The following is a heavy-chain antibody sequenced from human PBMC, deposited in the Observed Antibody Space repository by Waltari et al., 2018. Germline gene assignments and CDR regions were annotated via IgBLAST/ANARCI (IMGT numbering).Heavy chain of an antibody. D-gene: IGHD4-17*01. CDR3: ATTTWGGVNDY. V-gene: IGHV3-7*01. Sequence: EVTLVESGGGLVQPGGSLRLSWVASGFHCSRRWMSWVRQAPGKGLEWVTNIRQDGSERYYVGSVKGRFTVSRDNAQNSLYLQMNSLSAEDTAMYYCATTTWGGVNDYWGQGTLVTVSS. CDR1: GFHCSRRW. CDR2: IRQDGSER. J-gene: IGHJ4*02.